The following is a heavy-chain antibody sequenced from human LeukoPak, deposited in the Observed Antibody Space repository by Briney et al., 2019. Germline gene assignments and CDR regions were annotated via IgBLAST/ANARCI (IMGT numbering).Heavy chain of an antibody. CDR3: ARPRITMIVEAFDI. Sequence: SETLSLTCTVSGGSISSSSYYWGWIRQPPGKGLEWIGSIYYSGSTYYNPCLKSRVTISVDTSKNQFSLKLSSVTAADTAVYYCARPRITMIVEAFDIWGQGTMVTVSS. V-gene: IGHV4-39*01. CDR2: IYYSGST. CDR1: GGSISSSSYY. J-gene: IGHJ3*02. D-gene: IGHD3-22*01.